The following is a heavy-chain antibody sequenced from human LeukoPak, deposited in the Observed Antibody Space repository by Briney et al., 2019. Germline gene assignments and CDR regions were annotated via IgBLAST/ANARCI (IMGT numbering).Heavy chain of an antibody. V-gene: IGHV3-30*18. CDR1: GXTFSSYG. J-gene: IGHJ4*02. CDR3: AKGWQWLSSF. CDR2: ISYDGSNK. D-gene: IGHD6-19*01. Sequence: GRSLRLSCAASGXTFSSYGMHWVRQAPGKGLEWVAVISYDGSNKYYADSVKGRFTISRDNSKNTLYLQMNSLRAEDTAVYYCAKGWQWLSSFWGQGTLVTVSS.